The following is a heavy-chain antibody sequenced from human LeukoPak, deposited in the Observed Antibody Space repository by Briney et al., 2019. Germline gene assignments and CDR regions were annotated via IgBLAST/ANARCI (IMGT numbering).Heavy chain of an antibody. J-gene: IGHJ3*01. Sequence: GGSLRLSCSASGFTFTTYGMSWVRQAPGKGLEWVSGIGGSGTRTYYADSVKGRFTISRDNSKNTLYLQMNSLRVEDTAVYYCARARGWYAWGGFDVWGQGTMVTVSS. CDR3: ARARGWYAWGGFDV. V-gene: IGHV3-23*01. D-gene: IGHD6-19*01. CDR1: GFTFTTYG. CDR2: IGGSGTRT.